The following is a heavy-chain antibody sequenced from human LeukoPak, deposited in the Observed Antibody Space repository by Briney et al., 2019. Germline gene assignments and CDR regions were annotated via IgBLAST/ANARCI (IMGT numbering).Heavy chain of an antibody. V-gene: IGHV4-31*03. CDR2: IYYSGST. Sequence: SETLSLTCTVSGGSISSGGYYWSWIRQHPGKGLEWIGYIYYSGSTYYNPSLKSRVTISVDTSKNQFSLKLSSVTAADTAVYYCARARLGELSLFDYWGQGILVTVSS. J-gene: IGHJ4*02. CDR1: GGSISSGGYY. D-gene: IGHD3-16*02. CDR3: ARARLGELSLFDY.